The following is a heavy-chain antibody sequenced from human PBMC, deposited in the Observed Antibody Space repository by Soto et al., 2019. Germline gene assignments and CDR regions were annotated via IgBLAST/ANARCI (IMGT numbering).Heavy chain of an antibody. CDR1: GGSISSYY. D-gene: IGHD3-3*01. CDR2: IYYSGST. J-gene: IGHJ5*02. Sequence: PSETLSLTCTVSGGSISSYYWSWIRQPPGKGLEWIGYIYYSGSTNYNPSLKSRVTISVDTSKNQFSLKLSSVTAADTAVYYCARAVRCDFWSGGGWFDPWGQGTLVTVSS. CDR3: ARAVRCDFWSGGGWFDP. V-gene: IGHV4-59*01.